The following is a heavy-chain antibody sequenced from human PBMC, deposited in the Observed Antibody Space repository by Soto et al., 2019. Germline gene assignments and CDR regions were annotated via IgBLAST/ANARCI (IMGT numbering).Heavy chain of an antibody. CDR2: ISGSGGST. CDR3: AKMAPDVHSWFDP. Sequence: SRISQKTGKGPEWVSAISGSGGSTYYADSVKGRFTISRDNSKNALYLQMNSLRAEDTVVYYGAKMAPDVHSWFDPWGHGTFVTGSS. J-gene: IGHJ5*02. D-gene: IGHD5-12*01. V-gene: IGHV3-23*01.